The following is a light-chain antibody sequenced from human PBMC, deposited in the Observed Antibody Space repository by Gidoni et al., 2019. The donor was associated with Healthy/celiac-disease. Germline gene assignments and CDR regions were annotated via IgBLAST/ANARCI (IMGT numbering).Light chain of an antibody. V-gene: IGKV3-11*01. CDR2: DAS. J-gene: IGKJ4*01. Sequence: EIGVTQSPATLSLSPGERTTLSCRARQSVRTNLAWYPQKPGQAPRLLIYDASNRATGIPARFSGSGSETDFTLTLSSLEPEAFAVYYCQQRSNWPPELTFGGGTKVEIK. CDR3: QQRSNWPPELT. CDR1: QSVRTN.